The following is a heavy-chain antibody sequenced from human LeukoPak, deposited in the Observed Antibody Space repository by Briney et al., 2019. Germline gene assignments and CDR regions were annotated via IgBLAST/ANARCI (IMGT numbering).Heavy chain of an antibody. J-gene: IGHJ4*02. CDR2: ISSSSSYI. Sequence: GGSLRLSCAASGFTFSSCSMNWVRQAPGKGLEWVSSISSSSSYIYYADSVKGRFTISRDNAKNSLYLQMNSLRAEDTAVYYCARGRITMVRGAPYFDYWGQGTLVTVSS. D-gene: IGHD3-10*01. CDR3: ARGRITMVRGAPYFDY. V-gene: IGHV3-21*01. CDR1: GFTFSSCS.